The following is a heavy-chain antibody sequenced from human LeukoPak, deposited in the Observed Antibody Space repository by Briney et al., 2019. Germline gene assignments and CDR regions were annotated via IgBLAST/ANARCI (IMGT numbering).Heavy chain of an antibody. Sequence: GESLRVSCAASGFTFSDYYMSWIRQAPGKGLEWVSYISSSGSTIYYADSVKGRSTISRDNAKNSLYLQMNSLRAEDTAVYYCARDQGVRTMVRGVLFDYWGQGTLVTVSS. J-gene: IGHJ4*02. CDR3: ARDQGVRTMVRGVLFDY. CDR2: ISSSGSTI. D-gene: IGHD3-10*01. CDR1: GFTFSDYY. V-gene: IGHV3-11*01.